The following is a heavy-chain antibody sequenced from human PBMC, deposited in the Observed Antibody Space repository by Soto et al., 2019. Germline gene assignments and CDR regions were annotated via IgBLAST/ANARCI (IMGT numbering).Heavy chain of an antibody. CDR2: IYYSGST. D-gene: IGHD6-13*01. J-gene: IGHJ6*02. Sequence: LEILSLTCTVSGGSIISYYWSWIRQPPGKGLEWIGYIYYSGSTNYNPSLKSRVTISVDTSKNQFSLKLSSVTAADTAVYYCARGAYSSSWESYYYYGMDVWGQGTTVTVSS. CDR3: ARGAYSSSWESYYYYGMDV. V-gene: IGHV4-59*01. CDR1: GGSIISYY.